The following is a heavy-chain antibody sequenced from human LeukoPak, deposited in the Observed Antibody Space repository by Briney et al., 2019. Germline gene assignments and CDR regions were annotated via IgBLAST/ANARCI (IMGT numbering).Heavy chain of an antibody. CDR3: TTDLLMETGYFDY. Sequence: GGSLRLSCAASGFTFSNAWMSWVRQAPGKGLEWVGRIKSKTDGGTTDYAAPVKGRFTISRDDSKNTLYLQMNSLKTEDTAVYYCTTDLLMETGYFDYWGQGTLVTVSP. CDR1: GFTFSNAW. J-gene: IGHJ4*02. D-gene: IGHD2-15*01. V-gene: IGHV3-15*01. CDR2: IKSKTDGGTT.